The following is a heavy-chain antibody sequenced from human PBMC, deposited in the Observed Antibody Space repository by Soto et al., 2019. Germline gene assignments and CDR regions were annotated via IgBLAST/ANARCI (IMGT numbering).Heavy chain of an antibody. CDR3: AKVFSTGINPQRGFLDF. CDR1: GFTFSSHP. CDR2: ISDSGDST. V-gene: IGHV3-23*01. D-gene: IGHD1-1*01. J-gene: IGHJ4*02. Sequence: PVGSLRLSCAAFGFTFSSHPMGWVRQAPGKGLEWVSIISDSGDSTHYADSVKGRFTISRDNSRNTLYLQMNRLRAEDTAIYNCAKVFSTGINPQRGFLDFWGQGNLVTVSS.